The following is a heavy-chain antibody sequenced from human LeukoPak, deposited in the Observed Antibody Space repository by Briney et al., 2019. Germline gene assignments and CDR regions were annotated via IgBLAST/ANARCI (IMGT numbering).Heavy chain of an antibody. CDR1: GGTFSSYA. D-gene: IGHD4-11*01. CDR3: ARESGGYSIDY. CDR2: IIPIFGTA. J-gene: IGHJ4*02. Sequence: ASVKVSCKASGGTFSSYAISWVRQAPGQGLEWMGRIIPIFGTAHYAQKFQGRVTITTDESTSTAYMELSSLRSEDTAVYYCARESGGYSIDYWGQGTLVTVSS. V-gene: IGHV1-69*05.